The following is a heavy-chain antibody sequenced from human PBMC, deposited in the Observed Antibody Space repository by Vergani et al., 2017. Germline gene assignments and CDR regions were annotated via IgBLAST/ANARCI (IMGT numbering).Heavy chain of an antibody. J-gene: IGHJ6*02. CDR1: GCSISSYY. CDR2: IYYSGST. CDR3: ARSYGAGSYRFYYGMDV. Sequence: QVQLQESGPGLVKPSETLSLTCTVSGCSISSYYWSWIRQPPGKGLEWIGYIYYSGSTNYNPSLKSRVTISVDTSKNQFALKLSSVTAADTAVYYCARSYGAGSYRFYYGMDVWGQ. D-gene: IGHD3-10*01. V-gene: IGHV4-59*01.